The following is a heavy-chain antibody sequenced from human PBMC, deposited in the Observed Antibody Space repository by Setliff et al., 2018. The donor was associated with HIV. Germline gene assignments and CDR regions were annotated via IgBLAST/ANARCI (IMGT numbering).Heavy chain of an antibody. CDR1: YGPISGHY. J-gene: IGHJ4*02. V-gene: IGHV4-59*11. D-gene: IGHD6-13*01. CDR3: ARLPDINSWPFDY. CDR2: IHHSGGT. Sequence: PSETLSLTCTVSYGPISGHYWTWIRQPPGKGLEWIGYIHHSGGTQYNPSLMSRLTMSVDSSKNQFSLSLSSVTAADTAVYYCARLPDINSWPFDYWARGTLVTSPQ.